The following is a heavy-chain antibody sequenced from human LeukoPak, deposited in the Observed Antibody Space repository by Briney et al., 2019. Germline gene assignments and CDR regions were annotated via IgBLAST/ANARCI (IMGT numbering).Heavy chain of an antibody. V-gene: IGHV4-59*08. D-gene: IGHD2-8*02. CDR1: GGSISSHY. Sequence: SETLSLTCTVSGGSISSHYWSWIRQPPGKGLEWIGRIYTSGSTNYNPSLKSRVTISVDTSKNQFSLKLSSVTAADTAVYYCARHLTGSSVCIEYWGQGTLVTVSS. CDR3: ARHLTGSSVCIEY. J-gene: IGHJ4*02. CDR2: IYTSGST.